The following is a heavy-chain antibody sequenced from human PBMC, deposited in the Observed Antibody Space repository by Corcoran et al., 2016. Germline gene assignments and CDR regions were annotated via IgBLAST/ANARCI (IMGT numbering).Heavy chain of an antibody. V-gene: IGHV3-30*18. D-gene: IGHD3-3*01. J-gene: IGHJ4*02. CDR2: ISYDGSNK. CDR1: GFSFSSYG. Sequence: QVQLLESWEGVVQPGRSLRLSCAASGFSFSSYGMHWVRQAPGKGLEWVAVISYDGSNKYYADSVQGRFTISRDNSKNTPYLQMNSLRAEYMAVYYCAKSSRVVIMAWYLDYWGQGTLVTVSS. CDR3: AKSSRVVIMAWYLDY.